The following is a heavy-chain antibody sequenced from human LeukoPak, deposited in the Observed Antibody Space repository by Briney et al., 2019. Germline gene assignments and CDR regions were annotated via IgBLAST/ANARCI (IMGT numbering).Heavy chain of an antibody. CDR2: IIPIFGTA. Sequence: SVKVSCKASGGTFSSYAISWVRQAPGQGLEWMGGIIPIFGTANYAQKFQGRVTISTDESTSTAYMELSSLRSEDTAVYYCASERTIAAAGTGGLNWFDPWGQGALVTVSS. CDR1: GGTFSSYA. CDR3: ASERTIAAAGTGGLNWFDP. V-gene: IGHV1-69*05. D-gene: IGHD6-13*01. J-gene: IGHJ5*02.